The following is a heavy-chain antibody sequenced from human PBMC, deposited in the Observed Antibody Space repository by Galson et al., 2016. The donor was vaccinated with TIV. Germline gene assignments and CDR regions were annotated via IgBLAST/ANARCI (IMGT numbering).Heavy chain of an antibody. V-gene: IGHV3-15*05. Sequence: SLRLSCAASGFTFSDAWMTWVRQAPGKGLEWVGRIKSKAAGGATDYGAPVKGRFTISRDDSGSTLYLQMNSLKTEDTALYFCVRDRTSEDYYGDWGQGALVTVSS. J-gene: IGHJ4*02. CDR2: IKSKAAGGAT. D-gene: IGHD2-15*01. CDR3: VRDRTSEDYYGD. CDR1: GFTFSDAW.